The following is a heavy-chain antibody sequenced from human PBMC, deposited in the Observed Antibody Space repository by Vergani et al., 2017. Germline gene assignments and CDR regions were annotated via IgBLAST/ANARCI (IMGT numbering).Heavy chain of an antibody. Sequence: QLQLQQSGPGLVKPSETLSLTCSVSFDSIRNLYCNWIRQPPGKGLEWIGSIHYSENTNYNPSLKTRVTISVDTFKNQFSLTLTSVTAADTAVYYCARVFVVVPAANFRSGWFDPWGQGTLVTVSS. CDR1: FDSIRNLY. J-gene: IGHJ5*02. CDR3: ARVFVVVPAANFRSGWFDP. D-gene: IGHD2-2*01. CDR2: IHYSENT. V-gene: IGHV4-59*11.